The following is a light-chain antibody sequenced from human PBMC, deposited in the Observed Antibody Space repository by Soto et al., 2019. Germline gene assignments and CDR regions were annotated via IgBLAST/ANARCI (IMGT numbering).Light chain of an antibody. V-gene: IGKV3-20*01. Sequence: EIVLTQSPGTLSLSPGERATLSCRASQSVSSTYLAWYQQKPGQAPRLLIYGASSRATDIPDRFSGSGSGTDFTLTISRLEPEDFAGYYCQQYSSSPRTFGQGTKVEIK. J-gene: IGKJ1*01. CDR3: QQYSSSPRT. CDR1: QSVSSTY. CDR2: GAS.